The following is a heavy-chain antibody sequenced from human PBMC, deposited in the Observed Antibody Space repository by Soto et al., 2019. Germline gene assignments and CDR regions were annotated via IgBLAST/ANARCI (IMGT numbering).Heavy chain of an antibody. J-gene: IGHJ6*02. CDR2: IYYSGST. V-gene: IGHV4-31*03. CDR1: GGSIGSGGYY. CDR3: ARDHYVYXILTGYGYYYGMDV. Sequence: SETLSLTCTVSGGSIGSGGYYWSWIRQHPGKGLEWIGYIYYSGSTYYNPSLKSRVTISVDTSKNQFSLKLSSVTAADTAVYYCARDHYVYXILTGYGYYYGMDVWGQGTTVT. D-gene: IGHD3-9*01.